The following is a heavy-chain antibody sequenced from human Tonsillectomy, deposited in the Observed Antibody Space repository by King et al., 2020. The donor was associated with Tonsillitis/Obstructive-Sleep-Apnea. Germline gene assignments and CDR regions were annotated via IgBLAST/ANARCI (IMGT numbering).Heavy chain of an antibody. CDR2: ISAYNGNT. Sequence: QLVQSGAEVKKPGASVKVSCKASGYTFTIYGISWVRQAPGQGLEWMGWISAYNGNTNYAQKLQGRVTMTTDTSTNTAYMELRTLRSDDTAVYYCARCLKRPERYDFWSGSSNWFDPWGQGTLVTVSS. V-gene: IGHV1-18*01. D-gene: IGHD3-3*01. CDR1: GYTFTIYG. CDR3: ARCLKRPERYDFWSGSSNWFDP. J-gene: IGHJ5*02.